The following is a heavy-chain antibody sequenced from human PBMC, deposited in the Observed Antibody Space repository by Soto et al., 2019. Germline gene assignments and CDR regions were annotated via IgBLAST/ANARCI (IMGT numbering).Heavy chain of an antibody. D-gene: IGHD6-19*01. J-gene: IGHJ4*02. CDR3: ARGPYSSGPYHY. CDR1: GGSFSGYY. Sequence: QVHLQLWGAGLLKPSETLSLTCAVYGGSFSGYYWSWIRQPPGKGLERIGEINHSGSTNYNPSLKSRATMSVDTSKNQFSLRLSSVTAADTAVYYCARGPYSSGPYHYWGQGTLVTVSS. CDR2: INHSGST. V-gene: IGHV4-34*01.